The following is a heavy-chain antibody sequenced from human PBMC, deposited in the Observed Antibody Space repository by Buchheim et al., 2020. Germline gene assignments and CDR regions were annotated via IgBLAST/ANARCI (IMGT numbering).Heavy chain of an antibody. J-gene: IGHJ2*01. V-gene: IGHV3-23*01. D-gene: IGHD5-18*01. CDR3: AKDNPLDTAMVMNSYWYFDL. Sequence: EVQLLESGGGLVQPGGSLRLSCAASGFTFSSYAMSWVRQAPGKGLEWVSAICGSGGSTYYADSVKGRFTISRDNSKNTLYLQMNSLRAEDTAVYYCAKDNPLDTAMVMNSYWYFDLWGRGTL. CDR2: ICGSGGST. CDR1: GFTFSSYA.